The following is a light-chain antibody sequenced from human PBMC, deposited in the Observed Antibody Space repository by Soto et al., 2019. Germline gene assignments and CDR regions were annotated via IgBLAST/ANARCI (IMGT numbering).Light chain of an antibody. CDR3: QSYDSSLSGWV. Sequence: QFVLTQPPSVYGAPGQRVPISCTGSSSNIGAGYDVHWYQQLPGTAPKLLIYGHSNRPSGVPDRFSGSKSGTAASLAITGLQAEDEADYYCQSYDSSLSGWVFGGGTKLTVL. J-gene: IGLJ3*02. CDR2: GHS. V-gene: IGLV1-40*01. CDR1: SSNIGAGYD.